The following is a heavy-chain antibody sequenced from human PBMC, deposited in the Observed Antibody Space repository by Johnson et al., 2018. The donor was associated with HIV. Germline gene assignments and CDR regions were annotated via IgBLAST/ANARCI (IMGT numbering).Heavy chain of an antibody. CDR1: GFTFSDYC. CDR3: VRWGSGWSAFDI. Sequence: EVQLVESGGGLVQPGGSLRLSCAASGFTFSDYCMSWVRQAPGTGLEWVANINQDESEKYHVDSVKGRFSISRDNGKDSVYLQMSSLRPEDTAVYFRVRWGSGWSAFDIWGQGTLVSVSS. D-gene: IGHD6-19*01. J-gene: IGHJ3*02. CDR2: INQDESEK. V-gene: IGHV3-7*03.